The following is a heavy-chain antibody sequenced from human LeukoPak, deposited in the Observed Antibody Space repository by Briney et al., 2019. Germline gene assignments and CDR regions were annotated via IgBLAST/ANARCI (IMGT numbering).Heavy chain of an antibody. J-gene: IGHJ2*01. CDR1: GGSISSSSYY. CDR3: ARQYYYGSGSYYNLDWYFDL. CDR2: IYYSGST. D-gene: IGHD3-10*01. V-gene: IGHV4-39*01. Sequence: PSETLSLTCTVSGGSISSSSYYWGWIRQPPGKGLEWIGSIYYSGSTYYNPSLKSRVTISVDTSKNQFSLKLSSVTAADTAVYYCARQYYYGSGSYYNLDWYFDLWGRGTLVTVSS.